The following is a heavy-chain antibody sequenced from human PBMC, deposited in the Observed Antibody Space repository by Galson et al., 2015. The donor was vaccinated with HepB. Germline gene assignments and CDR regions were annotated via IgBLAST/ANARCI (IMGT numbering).Heavy chain of an antibody. V-gene: IGHV1-46*01. D-gene: IGHD2-15*01. CDR1: GYTFTRYY. CDR2: FNPTGGST. Sequence: SVKVSCKASGYTFTRYYMHWVRQAPGQGLEWMGIFNPTGGSTSYAQKFQGRVTMTRDTSTSTVYMELSSLRSEDTAVYYCARDQGYCTGGNCYGGGVVFDYWGQGTLVTVSS. J-gene: IGHJ4*02. CDR3: ARDQGYCTGGNCYGGGVVFDY.